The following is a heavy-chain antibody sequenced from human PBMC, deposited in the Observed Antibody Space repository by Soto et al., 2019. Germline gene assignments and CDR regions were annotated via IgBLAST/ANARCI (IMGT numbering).Heavy chain of an antibody. V-gene: IGHV4-39*01. CDR1: GVSISSSSYY. CDR3: ARPGGDFWSPGGMDV. D-gene: IGHD3-3*01. Sequence: SETLSLTCTVSGVSISSSSYYWGWIRQPPGKGLEWIGSIYYSGSTYYNPSLKSRVTISVDTSKNQFSLKLSSVTAADTAVYYCARPGGDFWSPGGMDVWGQGTTVTVSS. CDR2: IYYSGST. J-gene: IGHJ6*02.